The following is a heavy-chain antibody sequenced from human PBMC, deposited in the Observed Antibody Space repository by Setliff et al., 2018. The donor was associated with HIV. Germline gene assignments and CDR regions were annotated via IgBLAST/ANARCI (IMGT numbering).Heavy chain of an antibody. Sequence: RASVKVSCKASGYTFTGNYIHWVRQAPGQGLEWMGWINPNSGGTNYEQKFQGRVTVTRDTSINTAYVELNSLTSDDSAVYYCARYLVVVPVAVGGLDVWGQGTTVTVSS. V-gene: IGHV1-2*02. CDR1: GYTFTGNY. CDR2: INPNSGGT. D-gene: IGHD2-2*01. J-gene: IGHJ6*02. CDR3: ARYLVVVPVAVGGLDV.